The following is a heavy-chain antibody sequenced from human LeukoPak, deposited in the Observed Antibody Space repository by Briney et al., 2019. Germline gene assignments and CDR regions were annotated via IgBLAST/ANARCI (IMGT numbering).Heavy chain of an antibody. CDR3: ARGKIGELREIDYFDY. Sequence: PGGSLRLSCAASGFTFSSYGMHWVRQAPGKGLEWVAFIRYDGSNKYYADSVKGRFTISRDNSKNTLYLQMNSLRAEDTAVYYCARGKIGELREIDYFDYWGQGTLVTVSS. J-gene: IGHJ4*02. D-gene: IGHD1-7*01. CDR2: IRYDGSNK. CDR1: GFTFSSYG. V-gene: IGHV3-30*02.